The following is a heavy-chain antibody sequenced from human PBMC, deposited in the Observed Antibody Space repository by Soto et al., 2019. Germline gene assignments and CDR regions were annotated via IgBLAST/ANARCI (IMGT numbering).Heavy chain of an antibody. Sequence: PSETLSLTCAVSGGSSSSSNWWSWVRQPPGKGLEWIGEIYHSGSTNYNPSLKSRVTISVDKSKNQFSLKLSSATAADTAVYYCARQVDTAAGYFDYWGQGTLVTVSS. CDR1: GGSSSSSNW. D-gene: IGHD6-13*01. CDR2: IYHSGST. J-gene: IGHJ4*02. CDR3: ARQVDTAAGYFDY. V-gene: IGHV4-4*02.